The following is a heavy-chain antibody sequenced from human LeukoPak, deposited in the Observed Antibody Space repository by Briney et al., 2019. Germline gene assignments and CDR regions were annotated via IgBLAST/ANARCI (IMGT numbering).Heavy chain of an antibody. J-gene: IGHJ4*02. CDR3: ARRDCSSTTCLTFDY. CDR2: IYYSGST. Sequence: PSETLSLTCTVSGGSISSYYWGWIRQPPGKGLEWIGSIYYSGSTYYNPSLKSRVTISVDTSKNQFSLKLSSVTAADTAVYYCARRDCSSTTCLTFDYWGQGTLVTVSS. CDR1: GGSISSYY. V-gene: IGHV4-39*01. D-gene: IGHD2-2*01.